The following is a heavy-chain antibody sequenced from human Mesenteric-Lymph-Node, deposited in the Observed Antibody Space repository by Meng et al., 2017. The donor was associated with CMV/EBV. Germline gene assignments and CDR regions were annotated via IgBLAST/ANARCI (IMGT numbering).Heavy chain of an antibody. V-gene: IGHV1-8*02. Sequence: ASVKVSCKASGGTFSSYTISWVRQAPGQGLEWMGWMNPNSGNTGYAQKFQGRVTMTRNTSISTAYMELSSLRSEDTAVYYCARGYDFWSGYYSNWFDPWGQGTLVTVSS. CDR2: MNPNSGNT. CDR3: ARGYDFWSGYYSNWFDP. CDR1: GGTFSSYT. J-gene: IGHJ5*02. D-gene: IGHD3-3*01.